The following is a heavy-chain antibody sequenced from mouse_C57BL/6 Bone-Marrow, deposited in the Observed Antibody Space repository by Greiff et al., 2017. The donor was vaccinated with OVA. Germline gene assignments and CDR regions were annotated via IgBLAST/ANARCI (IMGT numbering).Heavy chain of an antibody. J-gene: IGHJ4*01. V-gene: IGHV14-4*01. CDR3: TTSTVAPDYYARDY. CDR2: IDPENGDT. Sequence: EVQLQQSGAELVRPGASVKLSCTASGFNIKDDYMHWVKQRPEQGLEWIGWIDPENGDTEYASKFQGKATITADTSSNTAYLPLSSLTSEDTAVYYGTTSTVAPDYYARDYWGQGTSVTVSS. CDR1: GFNIKDDY. D-gene: IGHD1-1*01.